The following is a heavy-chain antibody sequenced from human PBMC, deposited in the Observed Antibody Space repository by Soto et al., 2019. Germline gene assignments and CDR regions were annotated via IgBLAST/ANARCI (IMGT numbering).Heavy chain of an antibody. J-gene: IGHJ3*01. Sequence: QVQLVESGGGVVQPGRSLRLSCAASGFTFSAYGIHWVRQAPGKGLEWVATISFDSRDKLYVDSMNGRLTISRENSRNTGYLQMDSLRAEDTAVDHCGRVCGGDCGNAFDVWGQGTVVAVSP. D-gene: IGHD2-21*02. CDR1: GFTFSAYG. CDR3: GRVCGGDCGNAFDV. V-gene: IGHV3-33*05. CDR2: ISFDSRDK.